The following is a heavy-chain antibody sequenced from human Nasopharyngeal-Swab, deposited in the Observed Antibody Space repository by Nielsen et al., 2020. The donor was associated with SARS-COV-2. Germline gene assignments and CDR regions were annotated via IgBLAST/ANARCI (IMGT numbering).Heavy chain of an antibody. CDR3: ARDRPHNWFDP. Sequence: GGSLSLSCAASGFIFSRYVINWVRQAPGKGLEWVSTISASGASTYYADSVKGRFTISRDNSKKTLYLQMNSLRAEDTAVYYCARDRPHNWFDPWGQGTLVTVSS. CDR1: GFIFSRYV. V-gene: IGHV3-23*01. J-gene: IGHJ5*02. D-gene: IGHD1-14*01. CDR2: ISASGAST.